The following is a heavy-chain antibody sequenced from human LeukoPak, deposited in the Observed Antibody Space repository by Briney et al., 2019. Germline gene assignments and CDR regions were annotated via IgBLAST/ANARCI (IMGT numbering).Heavy chain of an antibody. Sequence: ASVKVSCKASGYTFTGYYMHWVRQAPGQGLEWMGWINPNSGGTNYAQKFQGRVTMTRDTSISTAYMELSRLRSDDTAVYYCARDLVVVVAATPEAVQLWGQGTLVTVSS. D-gene: IGHD2-15*01. CDR3: ARDLVVVVAATPEAVQL. CDR1: GYTFTGYY. V-gene: IGHV1-2*02. CDR2: INPNSGGT. J-gene: IGHJ1*01.